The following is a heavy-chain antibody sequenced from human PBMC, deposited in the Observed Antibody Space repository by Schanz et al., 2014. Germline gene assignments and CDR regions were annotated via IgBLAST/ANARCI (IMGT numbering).Heavy chain of an antibody. D-gene: IGHD6-19*01. J-gene: IGHJ6*03. CDR1: EFSFSSFG. CDR3: ARDHQWLARYYMDV. CDR2: IRSKPNNYAT. Sequence: EVQLVESGGGLVQPRGSLRLSCAASEFSFSSFGMNWVRQAPGKGLEWVGHIRSKPNNYATEYAASMKGRFTISRDNSNNTVFLQMNSLRAEDTAVYYCARDHQWLARYYMDVWGKGTTVTVSS. V-gene: IGHV3-73*01.